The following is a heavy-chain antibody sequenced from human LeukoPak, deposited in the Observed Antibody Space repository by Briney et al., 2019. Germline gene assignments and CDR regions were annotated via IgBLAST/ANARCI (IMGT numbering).Heavy chain of an antibody. Sequence: ASVKVSCKASGYTFTGYYMHWVRQAPGQGLEWMGWINPNSGGTNYAQKFQGRVTMARDTSISTAYMELNRLRSDDTAVYYCARDDEDIVVVPAAILGYWGQGTLVTVSS. D-gene: IGHD2-2*02. CDR1: GYTFTGYY. CDR3: ARDDEDIVVVPAAILGY. J-gene: IGHJ4*02. CDR2: INPNSGGT. V-gene: IGHV1-2*02.